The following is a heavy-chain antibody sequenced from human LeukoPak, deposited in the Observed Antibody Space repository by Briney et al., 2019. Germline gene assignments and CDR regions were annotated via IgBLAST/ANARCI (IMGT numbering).Heavy chain of an antibody. V-gene: IGHV3-7*01. J-gene: IGHJ6*03. CDR1: GFTFSSYW. D-gene: IGHD3-22*01. Sequence: PGGSLRLSCAASGFTFSSYWMSWVRQAPGKGLEWVANIKQDGSEKYYVDSVKGRFTISRDNAKNSLYLQMNSLRAEDTAMYYCARDRDYYDSSGYRNYYYMDVWGKGTTVTVSS. CDR2: IKQDGSEK. CDR3: ARDRDYYDSSGYRNYYYMDV.